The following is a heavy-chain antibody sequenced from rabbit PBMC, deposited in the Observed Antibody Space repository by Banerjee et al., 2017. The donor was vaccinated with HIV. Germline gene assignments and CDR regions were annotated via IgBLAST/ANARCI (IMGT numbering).Heavy chain of an antibody. Sequence: QQLVESGGGLVKPGASLTLTCKASGFSFSSGYDMCWVRQAPGKGLEWIACIYAGDGSAAYATWAKGRFTISETSSTTVTLQMTSLTAADTATYFCARVSATYTYYFNLWGQGTLVTDS. CDR3: ARVSATYTYYFNL. CDR2: IYAGDGSA. J-gene: IGHJ4*01. D-gene: IGHD6-1*01. CDR1: GFSFSSGYD. V-gene: IGHV1S40*01.